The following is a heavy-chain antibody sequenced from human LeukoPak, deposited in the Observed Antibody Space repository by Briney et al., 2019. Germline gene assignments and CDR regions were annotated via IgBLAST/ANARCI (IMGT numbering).Heavy chain of an antibody. Sequence: SSQTLSLTCTVSGGSISSGGYDWSWIRQHPGKGLEWSGYIYYSGSTYYNPSLKSRVTISVDTSKNQFSLKLSSVTAADTAVYYCARGGYCSGGSCRDRPEHHFDYWGQGTLVTVSS. J-gene: IGHJ4*02. D-gene: IGHD2-15*01. V-gene: IGHV4-31*03. CDR2: IYYSGST. CDR3: ARGGYCSGGSCRDRPEHHFDY. CDR1: GGSISSGGYD.